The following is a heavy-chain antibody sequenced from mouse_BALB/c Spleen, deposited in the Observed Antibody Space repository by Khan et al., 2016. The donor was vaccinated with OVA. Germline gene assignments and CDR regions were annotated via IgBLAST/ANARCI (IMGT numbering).Heavy chain of an antibody. CDR2: ISTGGHYT. CDR1: GFTFSTYG. V-gene: IGHV5-6*02. CDR3: ERLAYYYGSEGFAY. Sequence: EVKLEESGGDLVKPGGSLKLSCAASGFTFSTYGMSWVRQTPDKRLEWVATISTGGHYTYYPDSVKGRFTISRDNAKNTLYLQMTSLKSEDTAMFYCERLAYYYGSEGFAYWGQGTLVTVSA. D-gene: IGHD1-1*01. J-gene: IGHJ3*01.